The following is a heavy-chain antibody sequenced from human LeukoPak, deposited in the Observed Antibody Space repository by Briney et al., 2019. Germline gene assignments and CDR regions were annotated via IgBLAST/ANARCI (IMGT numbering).Heavy chain of an antibody. D-gene: IGHD2-2*01. J-gene: IGHJ6*03. CDR3: ARGPNQVVPAASYYMDV. V-gene: IGHV4-34*01. Sequence: SETLSPTGAVYGGSFSGYYWSWIRQPPGKGREWIGEINHSGSTNYNPSLKSRVTISVDTSKNQFSLKLSSVTASDTAAYYCARGPNQVVPAASYYMDVWGKGTTVTVSS. CDR1: GGSFSGYY. CDR2: INHSGST.